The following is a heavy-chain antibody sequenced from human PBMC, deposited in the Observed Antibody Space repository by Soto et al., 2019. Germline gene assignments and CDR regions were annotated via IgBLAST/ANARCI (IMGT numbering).Heavy chain of an antibody. D-gene: IGHD4-4*01. CDR2: ISVSGDTT. CDR3: AKDGVGWVTTVSYFDS. Sequence: EVQLLESGGGLVQSGGSLRLSCAASGFTFSSFAMNWVRQAPGKGLEWVSTISVSGDTTTYADSVKGRFTISRDNSMDTLYRQMNSLRAEDTALYFCAKDGVGWVTTVSYFDSWGQGTRVTVSS. V-gene: IGHV3-23*01. J-gene: IGHJ4*02. CDR1: GFTFSSFA.